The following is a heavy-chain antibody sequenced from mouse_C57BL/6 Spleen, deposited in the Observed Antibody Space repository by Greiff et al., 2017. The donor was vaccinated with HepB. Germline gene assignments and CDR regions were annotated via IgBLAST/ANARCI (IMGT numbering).Heavy chain of an antibody. CDR2: INPGSGGT. J-gene: IGHJ4*01. Sequence: QVQLQQSGAELVRPGTSVKVSCKASGYAFTNYLIEWVKQRPGQGLEWIGVINPGSGGTNYNEKFKGKATLTADKSSSTAYMQLSSLTSEDSAVYFCAREGYAMDYWGQGTSVTVSS. CDR3: AREGYAMDY. CDR1: GYAFTNYL. V-gene: IGHV1-54*01.